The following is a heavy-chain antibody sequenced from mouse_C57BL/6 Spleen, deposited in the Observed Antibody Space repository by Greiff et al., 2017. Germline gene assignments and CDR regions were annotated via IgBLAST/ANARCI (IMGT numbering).Heavy chain of an antibody. V-gene: IGHV6-3*01. Sequence: EVKLMESGGGLVQPGGSMKLSCVASGFTFSNYWMNWVRQSPDKGLEWVAQIRLKSDNYATHYAESVKGRFTISRDDSKSSVYLQMNNLRAEDTGIYYCTGGYGFAYWGQGTLVTVSA. D-gene: IGHD1-2*01. J-gene: IGHJ3*01. CDR1: GFTFSNYW. CDR3: TGGYGFAY. CDR2: IRLKSDNYAT.